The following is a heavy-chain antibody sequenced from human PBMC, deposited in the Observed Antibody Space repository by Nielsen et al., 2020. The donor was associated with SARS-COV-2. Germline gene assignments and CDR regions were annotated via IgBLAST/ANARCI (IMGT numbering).Heavy chain of an antibody. D-gene: IGHD2-2*01. V-gene: IGHV1-3*01. Sequence: ASVKVSCKASGYTFTSYAMHWVRQAPGQRLEWMGWINAGNGNTKYSQKFQGRVTITRDTSASTAYMELSSLRSEDTAVYYCAREIVVVPAAAYYYYYGMDVWGQETTVTVSS. J-gene: IGHJ6*02. CDR3: AREIVVVPAAAYYYYYGMDV. CDR1: GYTFTSYA. CDR2: INAGNGNT.